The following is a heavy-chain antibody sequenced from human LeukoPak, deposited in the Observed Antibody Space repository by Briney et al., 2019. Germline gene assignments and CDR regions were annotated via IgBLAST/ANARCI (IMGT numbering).Heavy chain of an antibody. CDR3: ARGGYSYAFDI. V-gene: IGHV4-59*01. CDR2: IYHSGST. J-gene: IGHJ3*02. Sequence: PSETLSLTCTVSGGSISSYYWSWIRQPPGKGLEWIGYIYHSGSTNYNPSLKSRVTISVDTSKNQFSLKLSSVTAADTAVYYCARGGYSYAFDIWGQGTMVTVSS. CDR1: GGSISSYY. D-gene: IGHD5-18*01.